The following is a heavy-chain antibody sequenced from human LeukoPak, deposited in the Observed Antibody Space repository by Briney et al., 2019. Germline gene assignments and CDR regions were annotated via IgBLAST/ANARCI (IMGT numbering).Heavy chain of an antibody. Sequence: ASVKVSCKASGYTFTSYYMHWVRQAPGQGLEWMGIINPSGGSTSYAQKFQGRVTMTRDMSTSTVYMELSSLRSEDTAVYYCATDVIAARPYYMDVRSKGTTVTVSS. J-gene: IGHJ6*03. D-gene: IGHD6-6*01. CDR3: ATDVIAARPYYMDV. CDR1: GYTFTSYY. CDR2: INPSGGST. V-gene: IGHV1-46*01.